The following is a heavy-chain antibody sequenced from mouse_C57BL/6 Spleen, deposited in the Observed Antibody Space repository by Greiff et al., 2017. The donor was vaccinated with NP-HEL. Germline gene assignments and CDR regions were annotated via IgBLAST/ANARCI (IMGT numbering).Heavy chain of an antibody. V-gene: IGHV1-82*01. J-gene: IGHJ3*01. CDR1: GYAFSSSW. D-gene: IGHD1-1*01. CDR2: IYPGDGDT. Sequence: QVQLQQSGPELVKPGASVKISCKASGYAFSSSWMNWVKQRPGKGLEWIGRIYPGDGDTNYNGKFKGKATLTADKSSSTAYMQLSSLTSEDSAVYFCARGDITTVVPFAYWGQGTLVTVSA. CDR3: ARGDITTVVPFAY.